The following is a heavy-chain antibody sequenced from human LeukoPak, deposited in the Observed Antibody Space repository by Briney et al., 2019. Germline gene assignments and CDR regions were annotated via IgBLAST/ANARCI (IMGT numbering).Heavy chain of an antibody. CDR1: GGSFSGYY. Sequence: PSETLSLTCAVYGGSFSGYYWSWIRQPPGKGLEWIGEINHSGSTNYNPSLKSRVTISVDTSKNQFSLKLSSVTAADTAVYYCARLTWGVVAGFFDYWGQGTLVTVSS. CDR3: ARLTWGVVAGFFDY. V-gene: IGHV4-34*01. CDR2: INHSGST. J-gene: IGHJ4*02. D-gene: IGHD6-19*01.